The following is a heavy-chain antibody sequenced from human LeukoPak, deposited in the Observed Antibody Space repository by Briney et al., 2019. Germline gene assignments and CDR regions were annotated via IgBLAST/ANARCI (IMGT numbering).Heavy chain of an antibody. D-gene: IGHD1-26*01. V-gene: IGHV1-46*01. J-gene: IGHJ4*02. Sequence: GASVKVSCKASGYTFTSLYMHWVRQAPGQGLEWMGIINPSGGSTSYAQNFQGRVTITRDTSTSTVYMELSSLRSEDTAVYYCARFQIVGAPRGVGYWGQGTLVTVSS. CDR3: ARFQIVGAPRGVGY. CDR2: INPSGGST. CDR1: GYTFTSLY.